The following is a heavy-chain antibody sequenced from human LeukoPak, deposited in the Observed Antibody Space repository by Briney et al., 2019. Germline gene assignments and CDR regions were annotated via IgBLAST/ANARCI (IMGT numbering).Heavy chain of an antibody. V-gene: IGHV1-69*13. Sequence: SVKVSCRASGGTFSSYAISWVRQAPGQGLEWMGGIIPIFGTANYAQKFQGRVTITADESTSTAYMELSSLRSEDTAVYYCARADIVVVPAVVWFDPWGQGTLVTVSS. CDR1: GGTFSSYA. D-gene: IGHD2-2*01. J-gene: IGHJ5*02. CDR2: IIPIFGTA. CDR3: ARADIVVVPAVVWFDP.